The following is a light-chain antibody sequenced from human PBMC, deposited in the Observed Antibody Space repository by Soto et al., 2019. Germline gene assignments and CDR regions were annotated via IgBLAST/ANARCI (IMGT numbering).Light chain of an antibody. J-gene: IGKJ1*01. CDR1: QSISSW. CDR3: QQYNSYSLWT. Sequence: DIQMTQSPCTRSASVGDGVTSTCRASQSISSWLAWYQQKPGKAPKLLIYDASSLESGVPSRFSGSGSGTEFTLTISSLQPDDFATYYCQQYNSYSLWTFGQGTKVDI. CDR2: DAS. V-gene: IGKV1-5*01.